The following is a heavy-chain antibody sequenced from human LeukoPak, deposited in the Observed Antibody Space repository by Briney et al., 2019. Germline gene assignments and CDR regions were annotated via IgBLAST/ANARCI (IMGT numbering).Heavy chain of an antibody. D-gene: IGHD4-17*01. CDR3: ARAPGTTFDY. V-gene: IGHV4-4*07. Sequence: SETLSLTCTVSGGSISSYYWSWIRQPAGEGLEWIGRLHTSGSTHYNPSLKSRVTMSVDTSKNQFSLKLTSVTAADTAVYYCARAPGTTFDYWGHGNMVTVSS. CDR1: GGSISSYY. J-gene: IGHJ4*01. CDR2: LHTSGST.